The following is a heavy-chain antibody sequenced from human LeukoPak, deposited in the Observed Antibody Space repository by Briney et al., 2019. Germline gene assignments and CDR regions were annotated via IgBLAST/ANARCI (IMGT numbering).Heavy chain of an antibody. Sequence: ASVKVSCKASGYTFTGYYMHWVRQAPGQGLEWMGWINPNSGGTNYAQKFQGRVTMTRDTSISTAYMELSRLRSDDTAVYYCARGSYYDSRTPYYYYYYMDVWGKGTTVIVSS. CDR3: ARGSYYDSRTPYYYYYYMDV. CDR2: INPNSGGT. D-gene: IGHD3-22*01. CDR1: GYTFTGYY. J-gene: IGHJ6*03. V-gene: IGHV1-2*02.